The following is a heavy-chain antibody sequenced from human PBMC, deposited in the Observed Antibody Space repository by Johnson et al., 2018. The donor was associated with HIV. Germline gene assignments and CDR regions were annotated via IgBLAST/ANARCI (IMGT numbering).Heavy chain of an antibody. Sequence: VQLVESGGGVVQPGRSLRLSCAASGFSFSSYAMHWVRQAPGKGLEWVTVISYDGGLKYYTDSVKGRFTISRDNSKNTLYLQMNSLRPEDTGVYYCAREEEWELTLVGVGAFDIWGQGTMVTVSS. CDR1: GFSFSSYA. V-gene: IGHV3-30*04. CDR3: AREEEWELTLVGVGAFDI. D-gene: IGHD1-26*01. CDR2: ISYDGGLK. J-gene: IGHJ3*02.